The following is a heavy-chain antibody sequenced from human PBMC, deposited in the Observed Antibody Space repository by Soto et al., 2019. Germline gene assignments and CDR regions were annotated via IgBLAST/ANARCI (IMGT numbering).Heavy chain of an antibody. CDR2: IIPIFNST. CDR3: AREGRGKKAGYNGLVSLGY. V-gene: IGHV1-69*06. Sequence: QVQLVQSGAEVKTPGSSLKVSCKVSGSRFSNYVISWVRQAPGHGLEWLGRIIPIFNSTKYAQSFQGRVTITADNYTSTASLELSSLRSDDTAVYYCAREGRGKKAGYNGLVSLGYWGQGTLVTVSS. J-gene: IGHJ4*02. CDR1: GSRFSNYV. D-gene: IGHD2-2*02.